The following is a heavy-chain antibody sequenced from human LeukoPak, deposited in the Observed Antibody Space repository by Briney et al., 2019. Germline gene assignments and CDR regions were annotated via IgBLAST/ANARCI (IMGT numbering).Heavy chain of an antibody. Sequence: GGSLRLSCLGSGFSFGDYDMNGVRQAPGKGLEWVGFIRTKAYGGTTEYAASVKGRFTISRDDSKTIAYLQMNNLKTDDTAVYFCSAAFDIWGQGTMVTVSS. CDR3: SAAFDI. V-gene: IGHV3-49*04. CDR1: GFSFGDYD. CDR2: IRTKAYGGTT. J-gene: IGHJ3*02.